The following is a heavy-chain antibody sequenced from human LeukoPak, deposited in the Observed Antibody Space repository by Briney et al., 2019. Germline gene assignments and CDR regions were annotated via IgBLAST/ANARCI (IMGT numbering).Heavy chain of an antibody. CDR2: IKQDGSEK. Sequence: QPGGSLRLSCAASGFTFSDYYMSWIRQAPGKGLEWVANIKQDGSEKYYVDSVKGRFTISRDNAKNSLYLQMNSLRAEDTAVYYCARVHDILTGYSYGMDVWGQGTTVTVSS. CDR1: GFTFSDYY. CDR3: ARVHDILTGYSYGMDV. J-gene: IGHJ6*02. D-gene: IGHD3-9*01. V-gene: IGHV3-7*01.